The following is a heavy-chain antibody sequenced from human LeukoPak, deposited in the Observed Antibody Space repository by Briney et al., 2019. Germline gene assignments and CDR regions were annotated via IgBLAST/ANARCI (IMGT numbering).Heavy chain of an antibody. D-gene: IGHD3-9*01. J-gene: IGHJ4*02. CDR1: GYTFTVYY. CDR3: ARAGDVLRYFDWLSPVGAPDY. Sequence: GASVKVSCKASGYTFTVYYMHWVRQAPGQGLEWMGWINPNSGGTNYAQKFQGWVTMTRDTSISTAYMELSRLRSDDTAVYYCARAGDVLRYFDWLSPVGAPDYWGQGTLVTVSS. V-gene: IGHV1-2*04. CDR2: INPNSGGT.